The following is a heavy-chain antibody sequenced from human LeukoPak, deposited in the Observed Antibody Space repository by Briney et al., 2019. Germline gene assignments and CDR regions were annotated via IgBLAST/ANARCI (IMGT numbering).Heavy chain of an antibody. V-gene: IGHV3-64*01. CDR1: GFTFSSYA. CDR3: ARVSNNYCVDY. J-gene: IGHJ4*02. CDR2: ISSNGDST. Sequence: GRSPTLSCAASGFTFSSYAMHWVRQAPGKGLEYVSAISSNGDSTYYANSVKDRFTISRDNSKNTLYLQMGSLRADDMAVYYCARVSNNYCVDYWGQGTLVTVSS. D-gene: IGHD2-21*01.